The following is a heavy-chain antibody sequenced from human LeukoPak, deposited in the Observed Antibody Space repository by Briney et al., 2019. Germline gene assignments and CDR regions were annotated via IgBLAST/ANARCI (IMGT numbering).Heavy chain of an antibody. V-gene: IGHV4-30-2*01. CDR3: ARDGGAGSRHFDY. CDR1: GGSISSGGYS. D-gene: IGHD3-10*01. J-gene: IGHJ4*02. CDR2: IYHSGST. Sequence: SETLSLTCAVSGGSISSGGYSWSWIRQPPGKGLEWIGYIYHSGSTYYNPSLKSRVTISVDRSKNQFSLKLSSVTAADTAVYYCARDGGAGSRHFDYWGQGTLVTVSS.